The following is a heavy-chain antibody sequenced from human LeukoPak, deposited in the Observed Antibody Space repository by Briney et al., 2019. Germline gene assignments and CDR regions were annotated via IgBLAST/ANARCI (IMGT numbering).Heavy chain of an antibody. D-gene: IGHD3-10*01. J-gene: IGHJ6*03. CDR3: ARGRMVRGVIHYYYYMDV. CDR2: IISSSSYI. V-gene: IGHV3-21*04. CDR1: GFTFNSYS. Sequence: GGSLRLSCAASGFTFNSYSMNWVRQAPGKGLEWVSSIISSSSYIYYADSVKGRFTISRDNAKNSLYLQMNSLRAEDTALYYCARGRMVRGVIHYYYYMDVWGKGTTVTVSS.